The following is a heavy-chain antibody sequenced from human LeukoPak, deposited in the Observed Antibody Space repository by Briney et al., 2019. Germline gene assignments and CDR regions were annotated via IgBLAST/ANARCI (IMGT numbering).Heavy chain of an antibody. J-gene: IGHJ4*02. CDR2: IYYSGST. V-gene: IGHV4-39*07. CDR3: ARRAGYSSGWYDY. Sequence: SETLSLTCTVSGGSISSSSYYWGWIRQPPGKGLEWIGSIYYSGSTYYNPSLKSRVTISVDTSKNQFSLKLSSVTAADTAVYYCARRAGYSSGWYDYWGQGTPVTVSS. D-gene: IGHD6-19*01. CDR1: GGSISSSSYY.